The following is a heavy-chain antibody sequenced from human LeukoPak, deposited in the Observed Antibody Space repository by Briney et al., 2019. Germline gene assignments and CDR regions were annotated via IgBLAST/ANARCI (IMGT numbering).Heavy chain of an antibody. CDR1: GGSFSGDY. Sequence: KPAEPLTLTCAVFGGSFSGDYGSWMREPAGKRLKWIGEINHSGSTNYNPSLKSRVTISVDTSKNQFSLKLSSVTAADTAAYYCARGRRYYYGSGGSFDPWGQGTLVTVSS. D-gene: IGHD3-10*01. CDR2: INHSGST. J-gene: IGHJ5*02. CDR3: ARGRRYYYGSGGSFDP. V-gene: IGHV4-34*01.